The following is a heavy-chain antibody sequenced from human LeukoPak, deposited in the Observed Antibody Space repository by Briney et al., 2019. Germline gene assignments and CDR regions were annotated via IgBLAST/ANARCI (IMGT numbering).Heavy chain of an antibody. J-gene: IGHJ3*02. CDR3: AKAGPLANIILTAFDI. CDR2: ISGSGGST. V-gene: IGHV3-23*01. D-gene: IGHD3-9*01. Sequence: GGSLRLSYAASGFTFSNFAMSWLRQAPGKGLEWVSGISGSGGSTYSPDSVKGRFTISRDNSKNTVYLQLNSLRVEDTAIYYCAKAGPLANIILTAFDIWGQGTMVTVSS. CDR1: GFTFSNFA.